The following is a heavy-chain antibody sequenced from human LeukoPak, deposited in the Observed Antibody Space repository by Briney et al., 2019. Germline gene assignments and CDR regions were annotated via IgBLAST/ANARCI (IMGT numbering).Heavy chain of an antibody. CDR3: ARAPDYGGNPYYFDY. CDR1: GYSFTSYW. Sequence: GESLKISCKGSGYSFTSYWIGWVRQMPGKGLGWMGIIYPGDSDTRYSPSFQGQVTISADRSISTAYLQWSSLKASDTAMYHCARAPDYGGNPYYFDYWGQGTLVTVSS. CDR2: IYPGDSDT. J-gene: IGHJ4*02. D-gene: IGHD4-23*01. V-gene: IGHV5-51*01.